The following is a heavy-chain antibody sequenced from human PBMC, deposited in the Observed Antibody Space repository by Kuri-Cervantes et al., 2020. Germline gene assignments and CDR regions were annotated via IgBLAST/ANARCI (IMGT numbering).Heavy chain of an antibody. CDR2: ITGYSGDT. CDR1: GYTFTNYG. J-gene: IGHJ4*02. Sequence: ASVKVSCKASGYTFTNYGITWVRQAPGQGLEWMAWITGYSGDTDYAQRLQGRVTVTTDTSTSTAYMELTSLRSDDTAMYYCARTGVVPVAARAGFDYWGQGTLVTISS. D-gene: IGHD2-2*01. CDR3: ARTGVVPVAARAGFDY. V-gene: IGHV1-18*01.